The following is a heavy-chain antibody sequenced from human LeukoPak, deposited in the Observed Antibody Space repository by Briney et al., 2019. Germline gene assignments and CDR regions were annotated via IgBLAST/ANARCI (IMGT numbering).Heavy chain of an antibody. CDR3: ARPRYYYDSSGYYLYYFDY. CDR1: GGSFSNYF. J-gene: IGHJ4*02. CDR2: INHSGNT. V-gene: IGHV4-34*01. Sequence: SETLSLTCALYGGSFSNYFWFWIRQSPGKGLEWIGEINHSGNTNYNPSLKSRVTISIDTANNQFSLKLSSVTAADTAVYYCARPRYYYDSSGYYLYYFDYWGQGTLVTVSS. D-gene: IGHD3-22*01.